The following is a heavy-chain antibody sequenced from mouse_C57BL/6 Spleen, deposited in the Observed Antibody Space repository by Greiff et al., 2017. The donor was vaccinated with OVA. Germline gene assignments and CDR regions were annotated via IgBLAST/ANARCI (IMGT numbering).Heavy chain of an antibody. Sequence: VQVVESGGGLVKPGGSLKLSCAASGFTFSSYTMSWVRQTPEKRLEWVATISGGGGNTYYPDSVKGRFTISRDNAKNTLYLQMSSLRSEDTALYYCAREETYSNYVAYWGQGTLVTVSA. CDR1: GFTFSSYT. J-gene: IGHJ3*01. CDR3: AREETYSNYVAY. V-gene: IGHV5-9*01. CDR2: ISGGGGNT. D-gene: IGHD2-5*01.